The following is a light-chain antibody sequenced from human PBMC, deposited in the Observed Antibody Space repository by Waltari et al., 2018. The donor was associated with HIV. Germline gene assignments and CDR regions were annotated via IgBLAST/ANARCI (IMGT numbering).Light chain of an antibody. J-gene: IGLJ1*01. CDR1: SSDAGGYDY. CDR3: NSFTSSNTHV. V-gene: IGLV2-14*03. CDR2: GVS. Sequence: QSALTQPASVSGSPGQSITISCTGTSSDAGGYDYLSWYQQHPGQAPKLMIYGVSNRPSGVSNRFSGSKSGNTASLTISGLQAEDEADYYCNSFTSSNTHVFGTGTKVTVL.